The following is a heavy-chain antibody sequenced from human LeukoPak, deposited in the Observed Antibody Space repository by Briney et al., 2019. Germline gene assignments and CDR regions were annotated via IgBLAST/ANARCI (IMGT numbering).Heavy chain of an antibody. Sequence: GGSLRLSCAASGFTVSSHFMSWVRQAPGKGLEWVSAIYSGGTTYYADSVKARFTISRDNSTNTLYLQMNSLRAEDTAVYYCARGVDYYGSGSYPFDYWGQGTLVTVSS. V-gene: IGHV3-66*01. CDR2: IYSGGTT. CDR1: GFTVSSHF. D-gene: IGHD3-10*01. J-gene: IGHJ4*02. CDR3: ARGVDYYGSGSYPFDY.